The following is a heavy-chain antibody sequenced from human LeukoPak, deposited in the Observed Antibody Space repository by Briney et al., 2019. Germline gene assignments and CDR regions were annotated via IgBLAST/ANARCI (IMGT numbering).Heavy chain of an antibody. CDR2: IYYSGST. V-gene: IGHV4-61*01. J-gene: IGHJ5*02. Sequence: SETLSLTCTVSGGSISSSNYYWSWIRQPPGKGLVWIGYIYYSGSTNYNPSLKSRVTISVDTSKNQFSLKLSSVTAADTAVYYCARYYDILTGYPGRNWFDPWGQGTLVTVSS. D-gene: IGHD3-9*01. CDR3: ARYYDILTGYPGRNWFDP. CDR1: GGSISSSNYY.